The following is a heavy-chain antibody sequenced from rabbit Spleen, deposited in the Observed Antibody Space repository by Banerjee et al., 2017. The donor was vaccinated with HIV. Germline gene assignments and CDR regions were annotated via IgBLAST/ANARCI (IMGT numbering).Heavy chain of an antibody. CDR3: AREKSGNYGYDL. J-gene: IGHJ4*01. Sequence: QEQLEESGGDLVKPGASLTLTCTASGFTISSSYYMCWVRQAPGKGLECIACIYADSSGSTYYASWAKGRFTISKTSSTTVTLQMTSLTAADTATYFCAREKSGNYGYDLWGPGTLVTVS. CDR1: GFTISSSYY. CDR2: IYADSSGST. D-gene: IGHD6-1*01. V-gene: IGHV1S45*01.